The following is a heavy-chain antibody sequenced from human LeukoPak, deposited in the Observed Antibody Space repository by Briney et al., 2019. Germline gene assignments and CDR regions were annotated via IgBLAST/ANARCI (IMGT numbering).Heavy chain of an antibody. V-gene: IGHV4-59*01. Sequence: SETLSLTCTVSGGSISSYYWGWIRQPPGKGLEWIGYIYYSGSTNYNPSLKSRVTISVDTSKNQFSLRLSSVTAADTAVYYCARAKGYDFWSGYPGIYYMDVWGKGTTVTVSS. CDR3: ARAKGYDFWSGYPGIYYMDV. CDR1: GGSISSYY. D-gene: IGHD3-3*01. J-gene: IGHJ6*03. CDR2: IYYSGST.